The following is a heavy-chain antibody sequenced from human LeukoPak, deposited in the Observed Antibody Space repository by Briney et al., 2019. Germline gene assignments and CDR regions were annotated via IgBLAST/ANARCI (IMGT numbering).Heavy chain of an antibody. CDR3: ARGQDFIVVVPAAIGRFDP. CDR1: GGSISSYY. J-gene: IGHJ5*02. D-gene: IGHD2-2*02. CDR2: IYYSGST. Sequence: SETLSLTCTVSGGSISSYYWSWIRQPPGKGLEWIGYIYYSGSTNYNPSLKSRVTISVDTSKSQFSLKLSSVTAADTAVYYCARGQDFIVVVPAAIGRFDPWGQGTLVTVSS. V-gene: IGHV4-59*12.